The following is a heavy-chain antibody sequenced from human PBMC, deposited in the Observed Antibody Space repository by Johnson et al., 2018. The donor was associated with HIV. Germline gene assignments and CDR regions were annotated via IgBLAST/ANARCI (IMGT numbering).Heavy chain of an antibody. V-gene: IGHV3-33*01. Sequence: QVQLVESGGGVVQPGRSLRLSCAASGFTFSSYGMHWVRQAPGKGLEWVAVIWYDGSNKYYADSVKGRFTISRENAKNSLYLQMNSLRAGDTAVYYCARGNKGYSSGWDAFDIWGQGTMVTVSS. CDR3: ARGNKGYSSGWDAFDI. CDR1: GFTFSSYG. CDR2: IWYDGSNK. D-gene: IGHD6-19*01. J-gene: IGHJ3*02.